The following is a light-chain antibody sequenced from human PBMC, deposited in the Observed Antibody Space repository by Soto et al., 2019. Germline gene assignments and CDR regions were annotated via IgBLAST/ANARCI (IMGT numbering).Light chain of an antibody. V-gene: IGLV2-14*03. CDR2: DVS. Sequence: QSVLTQPASVSGSPGQSLTISCTGTSRDIGFYNYVSWYQQYPGNAPKLIIFDVSNRPSGVSGRFSGSKSGNTASLTISGLLPEDGADYYCSSYTTRSTYVFGSGTKVT. J-gene: IGLJ1*01. CDR1: SRDIGFYNY. CDR3: SSYTTRSTYV.